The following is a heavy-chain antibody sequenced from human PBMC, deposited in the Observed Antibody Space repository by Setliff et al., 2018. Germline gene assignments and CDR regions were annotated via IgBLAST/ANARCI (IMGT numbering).Heavy chain of an antibody. V-gene: IGHV3-23*01. CDR2: ISGSGGST. D-gene: IGHD6-19*01. CDR1: GGSISSHY. J-gene: IGHJ4*02. CDR3: AKFSSSVL. Sequence: ETLSLTCTVSGGSISSHYWSWVRQAPGKGLEWVSAISGSGGSTYYADSVKGRFTISRDNSKNTLYLQMNSLRAEDTAVYYCAKFSSSVLWGQGTLVTVSS.